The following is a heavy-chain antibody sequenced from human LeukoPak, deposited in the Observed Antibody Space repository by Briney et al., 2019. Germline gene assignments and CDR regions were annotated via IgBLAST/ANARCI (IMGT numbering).Heavy chain of an antibody. CDR3: ARVQAYYYDSSGYSYYIDY. J-gene: IGHJ4*02. CDR1: GGSFSGYY. Sequence: SETLSLTCAVYGGSFSGYYWSWIRQPPGKGLEWIGEINHSGSTNYKPSLKSRVTISVDTSKNQFSLKLSSVTAADTAVYYCARVQAYYYDSSGYSYYIDYWGQGTLVTVSS. CDR2: INHSGST. D-gene: IGHD3-22*01. V-gene: IGHV4-34*01.